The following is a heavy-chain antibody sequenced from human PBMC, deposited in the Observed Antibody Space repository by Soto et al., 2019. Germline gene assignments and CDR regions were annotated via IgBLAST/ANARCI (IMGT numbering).Heavy chain of an antibody. CDR1: GFTFINYA. CDR3: ARKILGSTSRPNYWYFDL. V-gene: IGHV3-23*01. J-gene: IGHJ2*01. Sequence: EVQLLESGGGLVQPGGSLRLSCAGSGFTFINYAMNWVRQALGKGLEWVSSISGGGDATFFADSVRGRFTISRDNSKNSVSLEMHSLGVDDTAVYYCARKILGSTSRPNYWYFDLWGRGTLVTVSS. CDR2: ISGGGDAT. D-gene: IGHD2-2*01.